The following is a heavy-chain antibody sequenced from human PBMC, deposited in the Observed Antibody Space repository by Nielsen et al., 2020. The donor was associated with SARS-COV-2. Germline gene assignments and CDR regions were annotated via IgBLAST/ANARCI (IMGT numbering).Heavy chain of an antibody. V-gene: IGHV1-2*06. J-gene: IGHJ6*02. CDR2: INPNSGGT. D-gene: IGHD6-6*01. CDR3: ASWGSSSRGYYYYYGMDV. Sequence: ASVKVSCKASGYTFTGYYMHWVRQAPGQGLEWMGRINPNSGGTNYAQKFQGRVTMTRDTSISTAYMELSRLRSDDTAVYYCASWGSSSRGYYYYYGMDVWGQGTTVTVSS. CDR1: GYTFTGYY.